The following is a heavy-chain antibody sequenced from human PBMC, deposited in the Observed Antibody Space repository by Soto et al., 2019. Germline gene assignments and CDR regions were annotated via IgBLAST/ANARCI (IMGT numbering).Heavy chain of an antibody. Sequence: PSETLSLTCSFSCCSIIHYYWSWIRQSPGKGLEWIGYAYYSGSTDYNPSLKSRVIMAVDTSKNQVSLKLNSVTTADTAVYYCARDRSTYGGGGTGEVKENWFDPWGPGTLVTVSS. CDR2: AYYSGST. CDR1: CCSIIHYY. J-gene: IGHJ5*02. D-gene: IGHD2-8*01. V-gene: IGHV4-59*01. CDR3: ARDRSTYGGGGTGEVKENWFDP.